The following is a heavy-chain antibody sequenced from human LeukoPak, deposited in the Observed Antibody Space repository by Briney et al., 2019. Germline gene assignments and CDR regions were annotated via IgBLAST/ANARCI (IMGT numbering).Heavy chain of an antibody. D-gene: IGHD3-9*01. J-gene: IGHJ4*02. Sequence: GGSLRLSCAASGFTFSNYAMSWVRQTPGKGLEWVSAVSGRDTSTYYTDSVKGRFTISRDNSKNTLYLQMNSLSAEDTAIYYCAKWGDYDVLTGYYDSDYWGQGTLVTVSS. CDR3: AKWGDYDVLTGYYDSDY. CDR1: GFTFSNYA. V-gene: IGHV3-23*05. CDR2: VSGRDTST.